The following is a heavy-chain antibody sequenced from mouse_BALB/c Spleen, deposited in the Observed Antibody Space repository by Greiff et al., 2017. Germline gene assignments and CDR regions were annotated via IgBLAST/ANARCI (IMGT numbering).Heavy chain of an antibody. CDR2: ISSGGSYT. Sequence: EVKLVESGGGLVKPGGSLKLSCAASGFTFSSYAMSWVRQSPEKRLEWVAEISSGGSYTYYPDTVTGRFTISRDNAKNTLYLEMSSLRSEDTAMYYCAREPITTATYWYFDVWGAGTTVTVSS. V-gene: IGHV5-9-4*01. CDR1: GFTFSSYA. D-gene: IGHD1-2*01. J-gene: IGHJ1*01. CDR3: AREPITTATYWYFDV.